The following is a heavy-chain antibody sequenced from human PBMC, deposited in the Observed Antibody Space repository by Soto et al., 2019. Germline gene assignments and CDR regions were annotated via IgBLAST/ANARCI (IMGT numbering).Heavy chain of an antibody. CDR2: MSPNSGNT. V-gene: IGHV1-8*01. D-gene: IGHD3-3*01. J-gene: IGHJ4*02. CDR1: GYTFTSYD. Sequence: ASVKVSCKASGYTFTSYDINWVRQATGQGLEWMGWMSPNSGNTGYAQKFQGRVTMTRNTSISTAYMELSSLRSEDTAVYYCARAPSRITIFGVAPGYWGQGTLVTVSS. CDR3: ARAPSRITIFGVAPGY.